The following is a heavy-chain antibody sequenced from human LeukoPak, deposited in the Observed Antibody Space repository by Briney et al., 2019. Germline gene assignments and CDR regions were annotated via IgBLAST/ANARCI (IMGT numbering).Heavy chain of an antibody. J-gene: IGHJ3*02. D-gene: IGHD3-10*01. CDR1: GGTFSSYT. CDR3: ARGEAGAFDI. CDR2: IIPIFGTA. Sequence: GSSVKVSCKASGGTFSSYTISWVRQAPGQGLEWMGRIIPIFGTANYAQKFQGRVTITTDESTSTAYMELSSLRSEDTAVYYCARGEAGAFDIWGQGTMVTVSS. V-gene: IGHV1-69*05.